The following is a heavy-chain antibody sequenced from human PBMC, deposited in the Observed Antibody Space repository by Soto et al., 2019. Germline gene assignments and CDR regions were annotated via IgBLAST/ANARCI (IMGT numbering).Heavy chain of an antibody. CDR2: ISYDGSNK. D-gene: IGHD3-22*01. J-gene: IGHJ4*02. CDR3: ARAHLTYYYDSSGHLSFGY. V-gene: IGHV3-30-3*01. CDR1: GFTFSSYA. Sequence: QVQLVESGGGVVQPGRSLRLSCAASGFTFSSYAMHWVRQAPGKGLEWVAVISYDGSNKYYADSVKGRFTISRDNPKNAQYLQMNSLSAEDTAVYDCARAHLTYYYDSSGHLSFGYWGQGALVTGSS.